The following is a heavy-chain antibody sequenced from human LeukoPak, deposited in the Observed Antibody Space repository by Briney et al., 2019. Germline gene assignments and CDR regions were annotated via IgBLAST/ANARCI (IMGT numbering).Heavy chain of an antibody. V-gene: IGHV3-9*01. D-gene: IGHD4-11*01. CDR2: ISWNSGSI. J-gene: IGHJ4*02. CDR1: GFTFDDYA. CDR3: AKDIRKTVTTYYFDY. Sequence: PGGSLRLSCAASGFTFDDYAMHWVRQAPGKGLEWVSGISWNSGSIVYADSVKGRFTISRDNAKNSLYLQMNSLRAEDTALYYCAKDIRKTVTTYYFDYWGQGTLVTVSS.